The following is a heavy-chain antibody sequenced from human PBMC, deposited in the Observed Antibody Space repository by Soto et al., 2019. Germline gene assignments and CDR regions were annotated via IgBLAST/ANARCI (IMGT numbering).Heavy chain of an antibody. V-gene: IGHV3-7*03. D-gene: IGHD5-18*01. CDR3: ATHTAMVGSYWYFDL. CDR2: IKQDGSEK. J-gene: IGHJ2*01. Sequence: EVQLVESGGGLVQPGGSLRLSCAASGLIFSNYWMSWVRQAPGKGLEWVANIKQDGSEKYYVDSVKGRFTISRDNARNSLYLQMNSLRAEDTAVYYCATHTAMVGSYWYFDLWGRGTLVTVSS. CDR1: GLIFSNYW.